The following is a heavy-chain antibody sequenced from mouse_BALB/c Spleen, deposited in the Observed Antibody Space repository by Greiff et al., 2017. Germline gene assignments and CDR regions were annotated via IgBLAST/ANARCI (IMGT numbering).Heavy chain of an antibody. D-gene: IGHD4-1*02. CDR3: ATTGASY. V-gene: IGHV3-8*02. CDR2: ISYSGST. Sequence: EVHLVESGPSLVKPSQSLSLTCSVTGDSITSCYWNWIRKFPGNKLEYMGYISYSGSTNYYPSLKSRISITRDTSKNQSYRQLNSVTTEDAATTYCATTGASYWGQGTLVTVSA. J-gene: IGHJ3*01. CDR1: GDSITSCY.